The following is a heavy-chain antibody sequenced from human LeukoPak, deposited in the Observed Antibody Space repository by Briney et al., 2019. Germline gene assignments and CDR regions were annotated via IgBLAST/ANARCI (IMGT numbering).Heavy chain of an antibody. CDR2: IYTSGST. D-gene: IGHD6-13*01. CDR3: AREGIAAGDAFDI. Sequence: SQTLSLTCTVSGGSISSGSYYWSWIRQPAGKGLEWIGRIYTSGSTNYNPSLKSRVTISVDTSKNQFSLKLSSVTAADTAVYYCAREGIAAGDAFDIWGQGTMVTVSS. V-gene: IGHV4-61*02. J-gene: IGHJ3*02. CDR1: GGSISSGSYY.